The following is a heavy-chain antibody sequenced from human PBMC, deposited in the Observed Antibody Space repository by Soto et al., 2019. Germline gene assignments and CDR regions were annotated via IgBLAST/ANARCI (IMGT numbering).Heavy chain of an antibody. CDR1: GFTFSNAW. J-gene: IGHJ4*02. V-gene: IGHV3-15*01. Sequence: GGSLRLSCAASGFTFSNAWMSWVRQAPGKGLEWVGRIKSKTDGGTTDYAAPVKGRFTISRDDSKNTLYLQMNSLKTEDTAVYYCTARVVAATFTNYWGQGTLVTVSS. D-gene: IGHD2-15*01. CDR2: IKSKTDGGTT. CDR3: TARVVAATFTNY.